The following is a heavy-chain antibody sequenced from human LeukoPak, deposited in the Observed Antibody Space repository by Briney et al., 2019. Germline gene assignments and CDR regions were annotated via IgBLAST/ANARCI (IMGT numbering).Heavy chain of an antibody. CDR1: GSTFSSYA. Sequence: PGRSLRLSCAASGSTFSSYAMHWVRQAPGKGLEWVAVISYDGSNKYYADSVKGRFTISRDNSKNTLYLQMNSLRAEDTAVYYCARDYTAMVKLDYWGQGTLVTVSS. V-gene: IGHV3-30-3*01. CDR2: ISYDGSNK. J-gene: IGHJ4*02. CDR3: ARDYTAMVKLDY. D-gene: IGHD5-18*01.